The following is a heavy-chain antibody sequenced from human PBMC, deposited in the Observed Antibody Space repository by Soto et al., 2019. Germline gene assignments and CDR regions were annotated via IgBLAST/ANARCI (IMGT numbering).Heavy chain of an antibody. D-gene: IGHD4-17*01. CDR3: ARDYGDYGMDV. Sequence: SETLSLTCTVSGGSISSYYWSWIRQPPGEGLEWIGYIYYSGSTNYNPSLKSRVTISLDTSKNQFSLKLSSVTAADTAVYYCARDYGDYGMDVWGQGTTVTVSS. CDR1: GGSISSYY. J-gene: IGHJ6*02. CDR2: IYYSGST. V-gene: IGHV4-59*01.